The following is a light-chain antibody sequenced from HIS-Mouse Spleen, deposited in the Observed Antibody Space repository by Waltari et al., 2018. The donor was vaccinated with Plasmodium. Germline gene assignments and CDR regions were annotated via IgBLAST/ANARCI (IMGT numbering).Light chain of an antibody. CDR1: SSDVGGYNY. CDR3: SSYAGSNNLV. V-gene: IGLV2-8*01. CDR2: EVS. Sequence: QSALTQPPSASGSPGQSVTISCTGTSSDVGGYNYVSWYQQHPGKAPKLMIYEVSNRPSVVPDRSSGSKSGNTASLTVSGLQAEDEAYYYCSSYAGSNNLVFGGGTKLTVL. J-gene: IGLJ2*01.